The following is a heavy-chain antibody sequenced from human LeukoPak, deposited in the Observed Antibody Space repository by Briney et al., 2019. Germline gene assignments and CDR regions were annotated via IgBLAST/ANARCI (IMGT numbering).Heavy chain of an antibody. Sequence: PGGTLRISCAASGFTFRNYWMLWVRQAPGKGLACVSRISDAGSSATYADSVQGRFTISRDNSKNTLYLQMNTLRAEDTAVYYCVRDDSNGVDYWGQGTLVTLS. CDR3: VRDDSNGVDY. V-gene: IGHV3-74*01. D-gene: IGHD5-18*01. CDR1: GFTFRNYW. CDR2: ISDAGSSA. J-gene: IGHJ4*02.